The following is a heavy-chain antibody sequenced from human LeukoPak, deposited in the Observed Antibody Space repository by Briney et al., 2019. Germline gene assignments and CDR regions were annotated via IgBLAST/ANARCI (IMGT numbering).Heavy chain of an antibody. CDR3: ARESYDYVWGSYRVDY. Sequence: ASVKVSCKASGYTFTGYYMHWVRQAPGQGIEWMGRITPNSGGTNYAQKFQGRVTMTSDTSISTAYMELSRLRSDDTAVYYCARESYDYVWGSYRVDYWGQGTLVTVSS. V-gene: IGHV1-2*06. J-gene: IGHJ4*02. CDR1: GYTFTGYY. CDR2: ITPNSGGT. D-gene: IGHD3-16*02.